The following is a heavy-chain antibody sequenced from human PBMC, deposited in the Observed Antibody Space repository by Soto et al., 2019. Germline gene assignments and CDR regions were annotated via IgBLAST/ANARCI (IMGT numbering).Heavy chain of an antibody. V-gene: IGHV3-15*01. Sequence: EVQLVESGGGLVEPGGSIRLSCVASGFTFTKAYMTWVRQAPGKGLEWVGRIKGSHAGGTTDYATSVKGRSTISRDDSNNTLYLQMNSLKTEDTSVYYCATEGGYPGSNFYGAYWGQGTLVTVSS. CDR2: IKGSHAGGTT. D-gene: IGHD1-26*01. CDR1: GFTFTKAY. J-gene: IGHJ4*02. CDR3: ATEGGYPGSNFYGAY.